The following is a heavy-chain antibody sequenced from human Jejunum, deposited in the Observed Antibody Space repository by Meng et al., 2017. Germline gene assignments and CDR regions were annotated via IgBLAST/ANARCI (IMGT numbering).Heavy chain of an antibody. J-gene: IGHJ5*02. CDR1: EFTFSSYA. Sequence: GESLKISCVASEFTFSSYAMHWVRQAPGAGLEWVAVIGYDAYTKYYADSVKGRFTISRDNSRNTLYLESDSLSPEDTAVYYCARRFVSGNSRESGFAPWGQGTLVTVSS. V-gene: IGHV3-30*04. CDR2: IGYDAYTK. CDR3: ARRFVSGNSRESGFAP. D-gene: IGHD4-23*01.